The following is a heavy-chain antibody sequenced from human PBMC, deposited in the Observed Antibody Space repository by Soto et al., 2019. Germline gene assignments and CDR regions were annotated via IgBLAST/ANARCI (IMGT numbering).Heavy chain of an antibody. D-gene: IGHD2-21*01. CDR3: TRGGDAYKNGH. V-gene: IGHV4-59*08. Sequence: PSETLSLTCTVSGASISSYYWSWIRQPPGKGLEWIGYIYYSGSTTYNPSHKSRVTISVDTSKNQFSLKLSSVTAADTAVYYCTRGGDAYKNGHWGQGTLVTVS. CDR1: GASISSYY. J-gene: IGHJ4*02. CDR2: IYYSGST.